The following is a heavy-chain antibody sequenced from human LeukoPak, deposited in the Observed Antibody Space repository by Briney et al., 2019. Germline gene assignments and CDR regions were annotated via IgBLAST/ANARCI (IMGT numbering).Heavy chain of an antibody. CDR1: GYTFTGYY. D-gene: IGHD3-22*01. V-gene: IGHV1-2*02. J-gene: IGHJ6*03. Sequence: ASVKVSCKASGYTFTGYYMHWVRQAPGQGLEWMGWINPNSGGTNYAQKFQGRVTMTRDTSISTAYMELSSLRSEDTAVYYCARALEAGDDSSGLYYYYYMDVWGKGTTVTVSS. CDR2: INPNSGGT. CDR3: ARALEAGDDSSGLYYYYYMDV.